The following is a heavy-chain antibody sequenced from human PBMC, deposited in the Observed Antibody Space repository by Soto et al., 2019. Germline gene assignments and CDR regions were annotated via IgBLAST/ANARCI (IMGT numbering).Heavy chain of an antibody. J-gene: IGHJ5*02. CDR3: AKGDDGGGYYKAWFHP. V-gene: IGHV3-23*01. CDR1: GFTFSSYA. CDR2: ISGSSGNT. Sequence: PGGSMRLSCVASGFTFSSYAMSWVRQVPGKGLEWVSTISGSSGNTYYAASVKGRFTISRDNSKNTLFLQMNNLRVEDTALCHCAKGDDGGGYYKAWFHPWGQGTLVTVSS. D-gene: IGHD3-22*01.